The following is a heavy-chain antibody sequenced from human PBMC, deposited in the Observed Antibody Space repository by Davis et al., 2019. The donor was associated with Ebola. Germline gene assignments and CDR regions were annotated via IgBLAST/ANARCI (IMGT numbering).Heavy chain of an antibody. J-gene: IGHJ6*02. CDR3: ARIDGSRNYPGLDV. D-gene: IGHD1-26*01. CDR2: IHYSGST. V-gene: IGHV4-59*01. CDR1: GASLSGYY. Sequence: SETLSPTCAVYGASLSGYYCSWIRQPPGKGLEWIGYIHYSGSTNYNPTLKSRVSLSVDTSKNQFSLKLSSVTAADTAVYYCARIDGSRNYPGLDVWGQGTTVTVSS.